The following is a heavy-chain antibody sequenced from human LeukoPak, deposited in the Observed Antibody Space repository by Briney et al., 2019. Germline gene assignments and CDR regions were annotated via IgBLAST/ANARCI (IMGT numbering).Heavy chain of an antibody. J-gene: IGHJ3*02. D-gene: IGHD6-19*01. CDR1: GYSFTSQW. Sequence: PGESLNISCKGSGYSFTSQWIGWVRQMPGKGLEWMGIIYPGDSDTRYSPSFQGQVTISADKSISTAYLQWSSLKASDTAMYYCARALAVAGRFRAFDIWGQGTMVTVSS. V-gene: IGHV5-51*01. CDR3: ARALAVAGRFRAFDI. CDR2: IYPGDSDT.